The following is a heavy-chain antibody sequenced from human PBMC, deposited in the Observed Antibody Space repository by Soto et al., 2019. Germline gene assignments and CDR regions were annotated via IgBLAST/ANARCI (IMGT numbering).Heavy chain of an antibody. D-gene: IGHD6-13*01. CDR2: IYYSGST. Sequence: SETLSLTCTVSGGSISSSSYYWSWIRQPPGKGLEWIGSIYYSGSTYYNPSLKSRVTISVDTSKNQFSLKLSSVTAADTAVYYCARHSSPRIAAAGKAYYYYGMDVWGQGTTVTVSS. CDR1: GGSISSSSYY. V-gene: IGHV4-39*01. CDR3: ARHSSPRIAAAGKAYYYYGMDV. J-gene: IGHJ6*02.